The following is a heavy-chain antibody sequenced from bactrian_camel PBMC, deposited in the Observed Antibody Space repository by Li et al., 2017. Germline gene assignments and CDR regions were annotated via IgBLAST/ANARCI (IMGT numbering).Heavy chain of an antibody. J-gene: IGHJ4*01. V-gene: IGHV3S53*01. Sequence: HVQLVESGGGSVQAGGSLRLSCAVSGYTYSNNCMGWVRQAPNKEREGVAYIGRDELPTYADSVKGRFTISKDIAKNTLVLEMNGLKPEDTAMYYCAAALWSWASCMTTRTIEYWGQGTQVTVS. CDR2: IGRDELP. D-gene: IGHD2*01. CDR3: AAALWSWASCMTTRTIEY. CDR1: GYTYSNNC.